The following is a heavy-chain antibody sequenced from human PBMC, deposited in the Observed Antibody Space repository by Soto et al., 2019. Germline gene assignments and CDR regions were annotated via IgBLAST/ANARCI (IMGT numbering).Heavy chain of an antibody. D-gene: IGHD5-12*01. CDR1: GYTFTSYY. J-gene: IGHJ6*02. V-gene: IGHV1-46*01. CDR3: ARDIREMATSLSGMDV. Sequence: ASGKVSCKASGYTFTSYYMHWVRQAPGQGLEWMGIINPSGGSTSYAQKFQGRVTMTRDTSTSTVYMELSSLRSEDTAVYYCARDIREMATSLSGMDVWDLDTMVLVS. CDR2: INPSGGST.